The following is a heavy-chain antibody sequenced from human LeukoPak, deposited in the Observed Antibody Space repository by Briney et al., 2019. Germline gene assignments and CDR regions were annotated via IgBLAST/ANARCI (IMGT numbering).Heavy chain of an antibody. J-gene: IGHJ6*03. V-gene: IGHV3-11*04. D-gene: IGHD6-13*01. Sequence: KPGGSLRLSCAASGFTFSDYYMSWIRQAPGKGLEWVSYISSSGSTINYADSVKGRFTISRDNAKNSLSLQMNSLRAEDTAVYYCARPAAARKGLRYYYYYMDVWGKGTTVTVSS. CDR3: ARPAAARKGLRYYYYYMDV. CDR1: GFTFSDYY. CDR2: ISSSGSTI.